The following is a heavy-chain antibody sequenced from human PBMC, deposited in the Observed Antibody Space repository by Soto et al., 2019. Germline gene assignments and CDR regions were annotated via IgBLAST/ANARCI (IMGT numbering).Heavy chain of an antibody. CDR3: GRISKDTAKVNKGFDN. D-gene: IGHD5-18*01. Sequence: SKTLSLTCAVYGGSFSGYYWSWIRQPPGKGLEWIGEINHSGSTNYNPSLKSRVTISVDTSKNQFSLKLSSVTAADTAVDYCGRISKDTAKVNKGFDNWGQGKMVTVSS. CDR1: GGSFSGYY. CDR2: INHSGST. V-gene: IGHV4-34*01. J-gene: IGHJ3*02.